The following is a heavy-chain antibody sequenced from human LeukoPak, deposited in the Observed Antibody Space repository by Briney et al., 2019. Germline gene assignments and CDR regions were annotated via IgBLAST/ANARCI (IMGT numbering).Heavy chain of an antibody. D-gene: IGHD3/OR15-3a*01. Sequence: PSETLSLTCAVYGGSFRGYYWSWIRQPPGKGLEWIGEINHSGSTNYNPSLKSRVTISVDTSKNQFSLKLSSVTAADTAVYSCAKVATWTYFDSWGQGTLVTVSS. V-gene: IGHV4-34*01. J-gene: IGHJ4*02. CDR3: AKVATWTYFDS. CDR2: INHSGST. CDR1: GGSFRGYY.